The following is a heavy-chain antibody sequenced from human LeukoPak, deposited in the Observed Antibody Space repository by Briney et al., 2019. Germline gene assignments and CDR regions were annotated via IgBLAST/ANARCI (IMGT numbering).Heavy chain of an antibody. V-gene: IGHV3-30*18. CDR2: ISYDGSNK. CDR3: AKDAQGGSLDY. D-gene: IGHD3-16*01. J-gene: IGHJ4*02. CDR1: GFTFSSYG. Sequence: GGSLRLSCAASGFTFSSYGMHWVRQAPGKGLEWVAVISYDGSNKYYADSVKGRFTISRDNSKNTLYLQMNSLRAEDTAGYYCAKDAQGGSLDYWGQGTLVTVSS.